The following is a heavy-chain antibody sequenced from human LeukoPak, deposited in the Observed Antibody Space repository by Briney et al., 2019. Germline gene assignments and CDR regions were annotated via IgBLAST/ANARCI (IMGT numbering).Heavy chain of an antibody. V-gene: IGHV1-18*01. D-gene: IGHD2-2*01. CDR1: GYTFTNYG. CDR3: AKDGEYQLLSLNNYGDRNWFDP. Sequence: ASVKASRKASGYTFTNYGLSWVRQAPGQGLQWVGWMSAYNGNTNYAQKLQDRVTLTMDRSTSTAYMELRSLRSDDTAVYYCAKDGEYQLLSLNNYGDRNWFDPWGQGTLVTVSS. J-gene: IGHJ5*02. CDR2: MSAYNGNT.